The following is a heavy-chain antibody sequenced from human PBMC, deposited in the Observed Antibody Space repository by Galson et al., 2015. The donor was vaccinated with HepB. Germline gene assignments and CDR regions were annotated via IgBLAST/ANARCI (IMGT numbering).Heavy chain of an antibody. CDR3: ARERATYYYDSSGYYGDY. Sequence: SLRLSCAASGFTFSSYSMNWVRQAPGKGLEWVSSISSSSYIYYADSVKGRFTISRDNAKNSLYLQMNSLRAEDTAVYYCARERATYYYDSSGYYGDYWGQGTLVTVSS. CDR2: ISSSSYI. J-gene: IGHJ4*02. V-gene: IGHV3-21*01. CDR1: GFTFSSYS. D-gene: IGHD3-22*01.